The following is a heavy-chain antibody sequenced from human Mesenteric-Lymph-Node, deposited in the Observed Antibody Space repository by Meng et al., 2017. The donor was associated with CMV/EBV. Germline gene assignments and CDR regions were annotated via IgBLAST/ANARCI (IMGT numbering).Heavy chain of an antibody. D-gene: IGHD3-10*01. Sequence: GGSLRLSCAASGFTFSTYGMHWVRQAPGKGLEWMAVIWSDGSNRHYADSVKGRFTISRDNSKNTLYLQMNSLRAEDTALYYCAKDQYYYSLESYTTFDYWGQGTLVTVSS. J-gene: IGHJ4*02. CDR3: AKDQYYYSLESYTTFDY. V-gene: IGHV3-30*02. CDR1: GFTFSTYG. CDR2: IWSDGSNR.